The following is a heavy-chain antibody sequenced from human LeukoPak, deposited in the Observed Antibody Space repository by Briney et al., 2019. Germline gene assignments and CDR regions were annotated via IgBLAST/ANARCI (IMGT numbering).Heavy chain of an antibody. CDR3: ARGQQLVGWGRNYYYYMDV. D-gene: IGHD6-6*01. CDR2: IKQDGSEK. CDR1: GFTFSGYW. Sequence: SGGSLRLSCAASGFTFSGYWMSWVRQAPGKGLEWVANIKQDGSEKYYVDSVKGRFTISRDNAMNSLYLQMNSLRAEDTAVYYCARGQQLVGWGRNYYYYMDVWGKGTTVTVSS. J-gene: IGHJ6*03. V-gene: IGHV3-7*01.